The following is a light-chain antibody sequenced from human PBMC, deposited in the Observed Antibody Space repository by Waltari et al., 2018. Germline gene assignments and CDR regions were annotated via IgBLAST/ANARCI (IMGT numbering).Light chain of an antibody. Sequence: EIVFTQSPGTLSLSPGDRATLSFRASQSLTNNFLAWFQQKPGQAPRLLIYGASSRATGISDRFSGSGSGTDFTLTISRLEPEDFAVYYCQQYGNSLWTFGQGTKVEFK. CDR2: GAS. CDR1: QSLTNNF. V-gene: IGKV3-20*01. J-gene: IGKJ1*01. CDR3: QQYGNSLWT.